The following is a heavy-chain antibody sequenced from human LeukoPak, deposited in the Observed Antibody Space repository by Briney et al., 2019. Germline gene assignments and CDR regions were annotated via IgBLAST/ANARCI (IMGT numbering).Heavy chain of an antibody. CDR2: INSDGTST. V-gene: IGHV3-74*01. CDR3: ARLSMVRGVIADY. CDR1: GFTFSSYW. J-gene: IGHJ4*02. D-gene: IGHD3-10*01. Sequence: GGSLRLSCAASGFTFSSYWTHWVRQAPGKGLVWVSRINSDGTSTTYADSVKGRFTISRDNAKNTLYLQMNSLRAEDTAVYYCARLSMVRGVIADYWGQGTLVTVSS.